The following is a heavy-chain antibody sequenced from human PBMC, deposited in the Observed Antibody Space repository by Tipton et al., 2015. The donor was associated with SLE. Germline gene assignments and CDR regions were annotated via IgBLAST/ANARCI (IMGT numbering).Heavy chain of an antibody. Sequence: GLVKPSETLSLTCAVYGGSFSGYYWSWIRQPPGKGLEWIGEINHSGSTNYNPSLKSRVTISVDTSKNQFSLKLSSVTAADTAVYYCARVAVFYDSSGYYPSYYYYYYMDVWGKGTTVTVSS. CDR3: ARVAVFYDSSGYYPSYYYYYYMDV. CDR2: INHSGST. CDR1: GGSFSGYY. J-gene: IGHJ6*03. V-gene: IGHV4-34*01. D-gene: IGHD3-22*01.